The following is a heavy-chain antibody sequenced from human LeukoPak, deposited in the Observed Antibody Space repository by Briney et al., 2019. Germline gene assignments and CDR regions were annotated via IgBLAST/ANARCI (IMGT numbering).Heavy chain of an antibody. CDR2: IKQDGSEK. D-gene: IGHD4-17*01. V-gene: IGHV3-7*01. J-gene: IGHJ4*02. CDR3: ARASDYGH. CDR1: GFTFSNYW. Sequence: GGSLRLSCAASGFTFSNYWMSLVRQAPGKGLEWVANIKQDGSEKYYVDSVKGRFTISRDNAKNSLYLQMNSLRAEDTAVYYCARASDYGHWGQGTLVTVSS.